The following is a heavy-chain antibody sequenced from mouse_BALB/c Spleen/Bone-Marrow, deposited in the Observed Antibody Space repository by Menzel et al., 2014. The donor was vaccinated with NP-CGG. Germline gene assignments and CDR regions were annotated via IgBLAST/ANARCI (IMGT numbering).Heavy chain of an antibody. V-gene: IGHV3-2*02. D-gene: IGHD1-1*01. CDR2: INYSGST. Sequence: DVKLQESGPGLVKPSQSLSLTCTVTGYSITSDYAWNWIWQFPGNKLEWMGYINYSGSTSYNPSLKSRISITRDTSKNQFFLQLNSVTTEDTATYYCSRSGNYGTRYYYAMDYWGQGTSVTVSS. CDR1: GYSITSDYA. CDR3: SRSGNYGTRYYYAMDY. J-gene: IGHJ4*01.